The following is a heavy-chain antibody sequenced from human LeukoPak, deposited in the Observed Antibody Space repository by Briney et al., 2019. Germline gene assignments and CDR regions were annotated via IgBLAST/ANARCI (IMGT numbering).Heavy chain of an antibody. J-gene: IGHJ5*02. CDR1: GYTFTSYY. CDR2: INPSGGST. V-gene: IGHV1-46*01. CDR3: ARDGNGDYVDEEVGWFDP. D-gene: IGHD4-17*01. Sequence: ASVKVSCEASGYTFTSYYMHWVRQAPGQGLEWMGIINPSGGSTSYAQKFQGRVTMTRDTSTSTVYMELSSLRSEDTAVYYCARDGNGDYVDEEVGWFDPWGQGTLVTVSS.